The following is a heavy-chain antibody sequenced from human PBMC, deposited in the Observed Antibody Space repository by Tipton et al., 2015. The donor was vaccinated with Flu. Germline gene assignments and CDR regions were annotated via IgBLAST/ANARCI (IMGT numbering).Heavy chain of an antibody. CDR1: GASISDYS. V-gene: IGHV4-30-2*01. D-gene: IGHD2-15*01. Sequence: TLSLTCSVSGASISDYSWNWIRQPPGKGLEWIGSISHTGTYYKPSLRTRAAISADRSKNQFSLELTSVTAADTAVYYCARVVGQGKDYFDYWGQGTLVTVSS. CDR3: ARVVGQGKDYFDY. CDR2: ISHTGT. J-gene: IGHJ4*02.